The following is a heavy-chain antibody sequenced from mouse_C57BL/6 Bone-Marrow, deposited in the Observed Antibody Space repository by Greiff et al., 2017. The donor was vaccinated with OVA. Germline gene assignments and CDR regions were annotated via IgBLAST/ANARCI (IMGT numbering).Heavy chain of an antibody. V-gene: IGHV1-69*01. CDR1: GYTFTSYW. J-gene: IGHJ2*01. CDR2: IDPSDSYT. Sequence: QVHVKQPGAELVMPGASVKLSCKASGYTFTSYWMHWVKQRPGQGLEWIGEIDPSDSYTNYNQKFKGKSTLTVDKSSSTAYMQLSSLTSEDSAVYYCARENYYYWGQGTTLTVSS. CDR3: ARENYYY. D-gene: IGHD2-1*01.